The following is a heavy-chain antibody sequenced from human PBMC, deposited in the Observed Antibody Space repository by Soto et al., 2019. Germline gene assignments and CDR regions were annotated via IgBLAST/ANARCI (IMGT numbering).Heavy chain of an antibody. CDR1: GFTFRNYA. CDR3: ARPWGKLPTYYYCMET. V-gene: IGHV3-30-3*01. CDR2: ISYDGDNK. J-gene: IGHJ6*01. Sequence: SLRLSCAASGFTFRNYAMHWVRQSPVKGLEWVATISYDGDNKYYTDSVKGPFTISRDNSKNTLYLQMNSLRPEDTAVYYCARPWGKLPTYYYCMETWGQGITVTGSS. D-gene: IGHD3-16*01.